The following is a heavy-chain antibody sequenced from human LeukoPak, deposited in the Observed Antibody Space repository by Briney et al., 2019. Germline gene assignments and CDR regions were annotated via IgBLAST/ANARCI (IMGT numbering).Heavy chain of an antibody. V-gene: IGHV3-23*01. D-gene: IGHD3-10*01. CDR3: AKRGPIYSASPGNYFDY. CDR2: ISGNDDGT. CDR1: GFTFSTCG. J-gene: IGHJ4*02. Sequence: GGSLRLSCTASGFTFSTCGMTWVRQVPGKGLEWVSSISGNDDGTYYADSVKGRFTISRDNSKNTLYLQMNSLRAEDTAIYYCAKRGPIYSASPGNYFDYWGQGTLVTVSS.